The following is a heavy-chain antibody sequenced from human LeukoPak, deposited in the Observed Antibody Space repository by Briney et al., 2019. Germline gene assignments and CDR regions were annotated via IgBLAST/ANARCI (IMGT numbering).Heavy chain of an antibody. CDR2: IWYDGSNK. Sequence: TGGSLRLSCAASGFTFSSYGMHWVRQAPGKGLEWVAVIWYDGSNKYYVDSVKGRFTISRDNSKNTLYLQMHSLRAEDTAVYYCARDQNEGYGDYFYYFDYWGQGTLVTVSS. V-gene: IGHV3-33*01. D-gene: IGHD4-17*01. CDR1: GFTFSSYG. J-gene: IGHJ4*02. CDR3: ARDQNEGYGDYFYYFDY.